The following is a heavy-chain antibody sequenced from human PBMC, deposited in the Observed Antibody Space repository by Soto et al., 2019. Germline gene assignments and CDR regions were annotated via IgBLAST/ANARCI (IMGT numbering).Heavy chain of an antibody. D-gene: IGHD3-22*01. J-gene: IGHJ5*02. V-gene: IGHV3-7*01. CDR3: ARGQLVVITWFDP. Sequence: GGSLRLSCAASGFTFSSYWMSWVRQAPGKGLEWVANIKQDGSEKYYVDSVKGRFTISRDNAKNSLYLQMNSLRAEDTAVYYCARGQLVVITWFDPWGQGTPVTVYS. CDR2: IKQDGSEK. CDR1: GFTFSSYW.